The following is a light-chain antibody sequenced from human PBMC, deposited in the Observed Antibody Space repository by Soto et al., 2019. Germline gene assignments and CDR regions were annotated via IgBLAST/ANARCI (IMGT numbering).Light chain of an antibody. CDR1: SSDVGSNNL. CDR2: EVS. J-gene: IGLJ1*01. CDR3: CSYAAGATYV. Sequence: QSALTQPASVSGSPGQSITISCTGTSSDVGSNNLVSWYQQHPGKVPKLMIYEVSKRPSGVSNRFSGSKSDNTASLTISGLQAEDEADYYCCSYAAGATYVFGTGTKVTVL. V-gene: IGLV2-23*02.